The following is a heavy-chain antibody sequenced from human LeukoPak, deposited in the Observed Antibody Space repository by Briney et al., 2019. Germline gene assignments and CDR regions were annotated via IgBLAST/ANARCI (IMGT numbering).Heavy chain of an antibody. J-gene: IGHJ4*02. CDR2: ISHDGSNK. Sequence: PGRSLRLSCAASGFTFSSYGMHWVRQAPGKGLEWVAFISHDGSNKYYADSVKGRFTIFRDNSKNTLLLQMNSLRAEDTAVYYCAKPTYGEEIYDYWGQGTLVTVSS. CDR3: AKPTYGEEIYDY. V-gene: IGHV3-30*18. CDR1: GFTFSSYG. D-gene: IGHD3-3*01.